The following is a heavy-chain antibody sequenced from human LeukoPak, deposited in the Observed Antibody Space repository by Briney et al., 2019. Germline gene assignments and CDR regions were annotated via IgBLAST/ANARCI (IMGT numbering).Heavy chain of an antibody. CDR3: ARESYSSSYLFDF. CDR2: IFTSGST. J-gene: IGHJ4*02. V-gene: IGHV4-4*07. D-gene: IGHD6-6*01. CDR1: GGSISSYY. Sequence: SETLSLTCTVSGGSISSYYWSWIRQPAGKGLEWIGRIFTSGSTNYNPSLKSRVTMSVDTSKNQISLKVNSVTAADTAVYYCARESYSSSYLFDFWGQGTLVTVSS.